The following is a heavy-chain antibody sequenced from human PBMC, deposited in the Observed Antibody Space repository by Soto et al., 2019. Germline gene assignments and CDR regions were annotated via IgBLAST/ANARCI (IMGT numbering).Heavy chain of an antibody. D-gene: IGHD5-12*01. Sequence: GGSLRLSCAASGFTFSNAWMNWVRQAPGKGLEWVGRIKSKTDGGTTDYAAPVKGRFTISRDDSKNTLYLQMNSLKTEDTAVYYCTIPHSGYDYDSFWQRDPYYYYYGMDVWGQGTTVTVSS. CDR3: TIPHSGYDYDSFWQRDPYYYYYGMDV. CDR2: IKSKTDGGTT. J-gene: IGHJ6*02. V-gene: IGHV3-15*07. CDR1: GFTFSNAW.